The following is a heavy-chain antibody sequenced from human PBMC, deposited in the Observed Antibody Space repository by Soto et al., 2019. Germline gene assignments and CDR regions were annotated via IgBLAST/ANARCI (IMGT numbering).Heavy chain of an antibody. D-gene: IGHD3-22*01. CDR2: MNPNSGNT. J-gene: IGHJ3*02. CDR3: ARGDYYDTNGPFSDAFDI. Sequence: ASVKVSCKASGYTFTTYDVNWVRQATGQGLEWMGWMNPNSGNTGYAQKFQGRVTMTRNTSISTAYMELSSLRSEDTAVYYCARGDYYDTNGPFSDAFDIWGQGTMVTVSS. V-gene: IGHV1-8*01. CDR1: GYTFTTYD.